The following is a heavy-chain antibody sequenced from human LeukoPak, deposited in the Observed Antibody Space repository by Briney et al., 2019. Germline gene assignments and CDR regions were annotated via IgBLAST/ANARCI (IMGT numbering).Heavy chain of an antibody. CDR2: IYYSGST. V-gene: IGHV4-39*01. CDR3: ASARTSSRSWFTFDY. D-gene: IGHD6-13*01. Sequence: SETVSLTCTVSGGSISSSSYYWGWIRHPPGKGLERIRSIYYSGSTYYNPSLKSRVTISVDTSKNQLSLKLSSVTAADTAAYYCASARTSSRSWFTFDYWGQGILVTVSS. J-gene: IGHJ4*02. CDR1: GGSISSSSYY.